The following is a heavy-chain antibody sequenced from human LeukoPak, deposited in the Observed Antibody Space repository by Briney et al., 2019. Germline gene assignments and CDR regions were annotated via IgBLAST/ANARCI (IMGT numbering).Heavy chain of an antibody. CDR3: ARGGKYYDSSGYGVDY. CDR2: MNPNSGNT. V-gene: IGHV1-8*01. D-gene: IGHD3-22*01. Sequence: ASVKVSCTASGYTFTSYDINWVRQATGQGLEWMGWMNPNSGNTGYAQKFQGRVTMTRNTSISTAYMELSSLRSEDTAVYYCARGGKYYDSSGYGVDYWGQGTLVTVSS. J-gene: IGHJ4*02. CDR1: GYTFTSYD.